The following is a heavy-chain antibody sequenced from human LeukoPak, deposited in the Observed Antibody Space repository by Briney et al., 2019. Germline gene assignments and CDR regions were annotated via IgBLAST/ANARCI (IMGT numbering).Heavy chain of an antibody. CDR3: ARPSITYSSSWYGEFYFDY. Sequence: GESLKISCQASGYSFTNYWIGWVPQMPGKGLEWMGIAYPGDSDTKYRPSFQGQVTISADKSISTAYLQWSSLKASDTAMYYCARPSITYSSSWYGEFYFDYWGQGTLVTVSS. V-gene: IGHV5-51*01. CDR2: AYPGDSDT. CDR1: GYSFTNYW. D-gene: IGHD6-13*01. J-gene: IGHJ4*02.